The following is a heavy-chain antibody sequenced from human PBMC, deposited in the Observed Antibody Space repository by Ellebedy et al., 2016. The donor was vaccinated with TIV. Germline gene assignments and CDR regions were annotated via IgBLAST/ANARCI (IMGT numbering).Heavy chain of an antibody. J-gene: IGHJ5*02. Sequence: PGGSLRLSCKGSGYSFTSYWNSWVRQMPGKGLEWMGRIDPSDSYTNYSPSFQGHVTISADKSISTAYLQWSSLKASDTAMYYCARLAPLHLGFDPWGQGTLVTVSS. V-gene: IGHV5-10-1*01. CDR1: GYSFTSYW. CDR3: ARLAPLHLGFDP. CDR2: IDPSDSYT.